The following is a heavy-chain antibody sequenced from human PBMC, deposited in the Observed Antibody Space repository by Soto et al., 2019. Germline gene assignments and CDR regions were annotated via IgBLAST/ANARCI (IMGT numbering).Heavy chain of an antibody. CDR1: GYRLPGYW. J-gene: IGHJ4*02. CDR2: IDPSDSQT. V-gene: IGHV5-10-1*01. Sequence: GESVTISCKGSGYRLPGYWITWVRQKPGKGLGSMGRIDPSDSQTYYSPSFRGHVTISVTKSITTVFLQCSSLRASDTAMYYCARQIYDSDTGPNFQYYFDSWGQGTPVTVSS. CDR3: ARQIYDSDTGPNFQYYFDS. D-gene: IGHD3-22*01.